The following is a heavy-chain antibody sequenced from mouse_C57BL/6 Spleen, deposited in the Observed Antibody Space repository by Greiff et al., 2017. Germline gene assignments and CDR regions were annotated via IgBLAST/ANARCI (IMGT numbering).Heavy chain of an antibody. CDR1: GYAFSSSW. J-gene: IGHJ2*01. CDR3: AREGVTTNYFDY. V-gene: IGHV1-82*01. D-gene: IGHD2-2*01. CDR2: IYPGDGDT. Sequence: VHLVESGPELVKPGASVKISCKASGYAFSSSWMNWVKQRPGKGLEWIGRIYPGDGDTNYNGKFKGKATLTADKSSSTAYMQLSSLTSEDSAVYFCAREGVTTNYFDYWGQGTTLTVSS.